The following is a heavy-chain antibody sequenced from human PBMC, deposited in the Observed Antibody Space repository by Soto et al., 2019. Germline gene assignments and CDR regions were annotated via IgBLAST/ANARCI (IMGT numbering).Heavy chain of an antibody. J-gene: IGHJ4*02. CDR3: AKQLDYYDSSGPIDY. CDR2: ISGSGGSS. Sequence: EVQLLESGGGLVQPGGSLRLSCAASGFTFSSYAMSWVRQAPGKGLEWVSAISGSGGSSYYADSVKGRFTISRDNSKNTLYQQMNSLRAEDTAVYYCAKQLDYYDSSGPIDYWGQGTLVTVSS. CDR1: GFTFSSYA. D-gene: IGHD3-22*01. V-gene: IGHV3-23*01.